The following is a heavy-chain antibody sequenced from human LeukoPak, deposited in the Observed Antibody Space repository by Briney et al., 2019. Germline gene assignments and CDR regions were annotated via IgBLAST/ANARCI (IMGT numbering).Heavy chain of an antibody. CDR1: GFTFDDYA. Sequence: GRSLRLSCAASGFTFDDYAMHWVRQAPGKGLEWVAVISYDGSNKYYADSVKGRFTISRDNSKNTLYLQMNSLRAEDTAVYYCARGGVGDAFDIWGQGTMVTVSS. CDR3: ARGGVGDAFDI. V-gene: IGHV3-30-3*01. D-gene: IGHD1-26*01. J-gene: IGHJ3*02. CDR2: ISYDGSNK.